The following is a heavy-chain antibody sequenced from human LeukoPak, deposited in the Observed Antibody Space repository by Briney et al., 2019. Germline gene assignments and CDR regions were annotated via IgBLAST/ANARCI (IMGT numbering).Heavy chain of an antibody. D-gene: IGHD6-19*01. Sequence: SETMSLTCIVSGGSMSSSSYYWAWIRQPPGKGLEWIGSIYYSRSTHYNPSLKSRVTISVDTSKNQFSLKLSSVTAADTAVYYCARHWSSGWYNDAFDIWGEGRMVTVSS. CDR2: IYYSRST. J-gene: IGHJ3*02. CDR3: ARHWSSGWYNDAFDI. CDR1: GGSMSSSSYY. V-gene: IGHV4-39*01.